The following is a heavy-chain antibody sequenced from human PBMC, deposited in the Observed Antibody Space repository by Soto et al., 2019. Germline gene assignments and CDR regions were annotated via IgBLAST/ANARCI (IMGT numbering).Heavy chain of an antibody. CDR1: GYTFTSYD. V-gene: IGHV1-8*01. Sequence: ASVKVSCKASGYTFTSYDINWVRQATGQGLEWMGWMNPNSGNTGYAQKFQGRVTMTRNTSISTAYMELSSLRSEDTAVYYCARSRGDIVVVPAAIDGYWSDPWGQGTLVTVSS. J-gene: IGHJ5*02. D-gene: IGHD2-2*02. CDR2: MNPNSGNT. CDR3: ARSRGDIVVVPAAIDGYWSDP.